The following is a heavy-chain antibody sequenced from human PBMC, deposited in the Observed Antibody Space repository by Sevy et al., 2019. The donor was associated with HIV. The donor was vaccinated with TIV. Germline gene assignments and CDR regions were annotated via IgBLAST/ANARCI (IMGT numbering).Heavy chain of an antibody. CDR2: IYYSGST. Sequence: SETLSLTCTVSGGSISSSSYYWGWIRQPPGKGLEWIGSIYYSGSTYYNPSLKSRVTISVDTSKNQFSLKLSSVTAADTVVYYCASLETAMAKLRSHYYYYMDVWGKGTLVTVSS. CDR3: ASLETAMAKLRSHYYYYMDV. J-gene: IGHJ6*03. D-gene: IGHD5-18*01. V-gene: IGHV4-39*01. CDR1: GGSISSSSYY.